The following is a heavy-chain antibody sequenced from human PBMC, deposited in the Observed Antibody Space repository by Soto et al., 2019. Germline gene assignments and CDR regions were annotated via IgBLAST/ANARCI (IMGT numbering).Heavy chain of an antibody. Sequence: GASVKVSCKASGGTFSSYTISWVRQAPGQGLEWMGRIIPILGIANYAQKFQGRVTITADKSTSTAYMELSSLRSEDTAVYYCARVKESKIAVSGTAVQYYYYLMDFWGKGSTVTGSS. D-gene: IGHD6-19*01. CDR1: GGTFSSYT. V-gene: IGHV1-69*02. CDR2: IIPILGIA. J-gene: IGHJ6*03. CDR3: ARVKESKIAVSGTAVQYYYYLMDF.